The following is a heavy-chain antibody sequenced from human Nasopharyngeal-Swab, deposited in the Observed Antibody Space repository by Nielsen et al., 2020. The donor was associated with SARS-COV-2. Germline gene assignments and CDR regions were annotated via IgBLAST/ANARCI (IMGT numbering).Heavy chain of an antibody. CDR3: ARDRAYYYDSSGYYSDAFDI. J-gene: IGHJ3*02. CDR2: ISYDGSNK. D-gene: IGHD3-22*01. CDR1: GFTFSSYA. Sequence: GGSLRLSCAASGFTFSSYAMHWVRQAPGKGLDWVAVISYDGSNKYYADSVKGRFTISRDNSKNTLYLQMNSLRAEDTAVYYCARDRAYYYDSSGYYSDAFDIWGQGTMVTVSS. V-gene: IGHV3-30-3*01.